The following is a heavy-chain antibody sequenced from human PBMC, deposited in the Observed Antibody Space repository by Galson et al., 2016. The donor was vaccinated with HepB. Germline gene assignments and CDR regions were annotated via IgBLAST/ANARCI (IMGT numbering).Heavy chain of an antibody. D-gene: IGHD3-9*01. CDR1: GYSFTTNW. J-gene: IGHJ4*02. CDR2: IDPSDSYT. Sequence: QSGAEVKKPGESLTISCEASGYSFTTNWINWVRQMPGKGLEWMGRIDPSDSYTNYSPSFQGHVTISVDTSISTAYLQWSSLKASDTAMYYCARTGYDVLTGYTPLDSWGQGTLVSVSS. V-gene: IGHV5-10-1*01. CDR3: ARTGYDVLTGYTPLDS.